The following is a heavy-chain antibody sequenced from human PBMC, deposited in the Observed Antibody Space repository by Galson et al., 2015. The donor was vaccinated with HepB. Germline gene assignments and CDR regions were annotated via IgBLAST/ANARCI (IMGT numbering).Heavy chain of an antibody. Sequence: SETLSLTCTVSGGSISSSSYYWGWIRQPPGKGLEWIGSIYYSGSTYYNPSLKSRVTISVDTSKNQFSLKLSSVTAADTAVYYCARHTGPGYFDWYYYYGMDVWGQGTTVTVSS. D-gene: IGHD3-9*01. CDR2: IYYSGST. CDR1: GGSISSSSYY. V-gene: IGHV4-39*01. CDR3: ARHTGPGYFDWYYYYGMDV. J-gene: IGHJ6*02.